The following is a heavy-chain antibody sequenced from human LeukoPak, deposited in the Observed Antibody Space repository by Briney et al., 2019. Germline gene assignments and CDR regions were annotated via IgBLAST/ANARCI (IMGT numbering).Heavy chain of an antibody. Sequence: GGSLRLSCAASGFTYSNAWMSWVRQAPGKGLEWLGRIKSKTDGGTADYPAPVKGRFTISRDDSKNTLYLQMNSLTTEDTAVYYCTTQADYWGQGTLVTVSS. V-gene: IGHV3-15*01. J-gene: IGHJ4*02. CDR1: GFTYSNAW. CDR3: TTQADY. CDR2: IKSKTDGGTA.